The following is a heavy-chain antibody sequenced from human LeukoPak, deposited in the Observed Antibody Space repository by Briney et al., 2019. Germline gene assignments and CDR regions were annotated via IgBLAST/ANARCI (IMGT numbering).Heavy chain of an antibody. V-gene: IGHV3-66*01. CDR2: IKSHGST. D-gene: IGHD4-17*01. Sequence: GGSVRLSCAVSGLTVSSNYMKWVRRAPGEGMEWVSFIKSHGSTFYADSVKGRFTISRDNSKNTLYLQMNSLRAEDTALYYCAGSTVPYYWGQGTLVTVSS. CDR1: GLTVSSNY. J-gene: IGHJ4*02. CDR3: AGSTVPYY.